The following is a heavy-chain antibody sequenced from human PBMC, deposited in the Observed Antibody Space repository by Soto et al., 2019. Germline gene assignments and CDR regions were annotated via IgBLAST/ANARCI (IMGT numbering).Heavy chain of an antibody. CDR1: GFTFSSYA. J-gene: IGHJ6*01. CDR3: ARDPGRGGATNYYYYGMDV. D-gene: IGHD1-26*01. CDR2: ISYDGSNK. V-gene: IGHV3-30-3*01. Sequence: QVQLVESGGGVVQPGRSLRLSCAASGFTFSSYAMHWVRQAPGKGLEWVAVISYDGSNKYYADSVKGRFTISRDNSKNTLYLQMNSLRAEDTAVYYCARDPGRGGATNYYYYGMDVW.